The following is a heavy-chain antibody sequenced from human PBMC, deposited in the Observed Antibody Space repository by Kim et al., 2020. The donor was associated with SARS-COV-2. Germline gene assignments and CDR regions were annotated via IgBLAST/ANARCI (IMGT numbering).Heavy chain of an antibody. V-gene: IGHV3-72*01. Sequence: GGSLRLSCVVSGFTFSDHHMDWVRQAPGKGLECVARSKNRGSGYTAEYAASVEGRFTISRDESKNSLHLQMNSLKSEDTAVYYCARDSMNYAFDFWGQGTKVTAAS. CDR3: ARDSMNYAFDF. J-gene: IGHJ3*01. D-gene: IGHD2-8*01. CDR2: SKNRGSGYTA. CDR1: GFTFSDHH.